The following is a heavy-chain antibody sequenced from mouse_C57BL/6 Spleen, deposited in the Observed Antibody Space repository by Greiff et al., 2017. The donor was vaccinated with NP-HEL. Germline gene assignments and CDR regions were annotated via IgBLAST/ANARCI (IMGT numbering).Heavy chain of an antibody. CDR3: ARTDWYCDD. CDR1: GYSFTGYY. V-gene: IGHV1-42*01. J-gene: IGHJ1*03. CDR2: LNPSPGCP. Sequence: EVQLHESGPELVKPGASVKISCKASGYSFTGYYLNWVQQSPAQGLEWIGELNPSPGCPPYNQKFKAKATLTVDKSSSTAYMQLKSLTSEDSAVYYCARTDWYCDDWGKGTTVTVSS.